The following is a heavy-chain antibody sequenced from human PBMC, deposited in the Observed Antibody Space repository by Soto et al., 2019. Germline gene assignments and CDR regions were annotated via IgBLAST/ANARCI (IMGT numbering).Heavy chain of an antibody. J-gene: IGHJ4*02. CDR1: GGSISSYY. Sequence: PSETLSLTCTVSGGSISSYYWSWTRQPPGKGLEWIGYIYYSGSTNYNPSLKSRVTISVDTSKNQFSLKLSSVTTADTAVYYCARDEVGIAAFDYWGQGTLVTVSS. D-gene: IGHD6-13*01. V-gene: IGHV4-59*01. CDR2: IYYSGST. CDR3: ARDEVGIAAFDY.